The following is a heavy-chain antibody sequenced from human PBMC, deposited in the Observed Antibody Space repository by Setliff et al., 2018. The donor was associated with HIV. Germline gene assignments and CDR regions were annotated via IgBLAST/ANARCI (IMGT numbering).Heavy chain of an antibody. CDR3: AREVAADGTYFDY. J-gene: IGHJ4*01. V-gene: IGHV3-30*04. CDR1: GFTFSNSA. Sequence: PGGSLRLSCAASGFTFSNSARNWVRQAPGKGLGWVAGISYDGSNKYYTDSVKGRFTISRDNSKNTLYLQMNSLRAEDSAVYYCAREVAADGTYFDYWGQGALVTVSS. CDR2: ISYDGSNK. D-gene: IGHD6-13*01.